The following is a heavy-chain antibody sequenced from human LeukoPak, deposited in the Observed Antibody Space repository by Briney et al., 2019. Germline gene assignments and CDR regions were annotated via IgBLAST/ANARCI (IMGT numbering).Heavy chain of an antibody. D-gene: IGHD4-17*01. J-gene: IGHJ4*02. CDR1: GYTFTSYG. Sequence: ASVKVSCKASGYTFTSYGISWVRQAPGQGLEWMGWISAYNSNTNYAQKLQGRVTMTTDTSTSTAYMELRSLRSDDTAVYYCASISYGDYSFDYWGQGTLVTVSS. V-gene: IGHV1-18*01. CDR2: ISAYNSNT. CDR3: ASISYGDYSFDY.